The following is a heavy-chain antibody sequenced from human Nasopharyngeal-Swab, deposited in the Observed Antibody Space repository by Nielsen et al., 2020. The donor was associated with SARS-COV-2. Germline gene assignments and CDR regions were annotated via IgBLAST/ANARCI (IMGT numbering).Heavy chain of an antibody. CDR2: INHSGST. J-gene: IGHJ6*03. D-gene: IGHD2-2*01. V-gene: IGHV4-34*01. Sequence: PGKGPEWIAEINHSGSTNYNPSLKSRVTLSVDTSMNQVSLKLSSVTAAETAVYYCARGGAGVVPSPVLGLGPYYSYYYMDVWGKGTTVTVSS. CDR3: ARGGAGVVPSPVLGLGPYYSYYYMDV.